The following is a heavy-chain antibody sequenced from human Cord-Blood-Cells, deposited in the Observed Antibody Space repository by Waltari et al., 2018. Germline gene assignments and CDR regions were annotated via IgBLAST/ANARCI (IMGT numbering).Heavy chain of an antibody. J-gene: IGHJ5*02. Sequence: QVQLQESGPGLVKPSETLSLTCTVSGGSISSYYWSWIRQPPGKGLEWIGYIYYSGSTNYDPPRKSRVTISVDTSKNQFSLKLSSVTAADTAVYYCASQYYYDSSGYFWFDPWGQGTLVTVSS. CDR3: ASQYYYDSSGYFWFDP. D-gene: IGHD3-22*01. CDR1: GGSISSYY. V-gene: IGHV4-59*01. CDR2: IYYSGST.